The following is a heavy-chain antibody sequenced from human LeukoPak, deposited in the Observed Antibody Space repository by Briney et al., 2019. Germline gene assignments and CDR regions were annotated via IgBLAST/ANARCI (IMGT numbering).Heavy chain of an antibody. J-gene: IGHJ4*02. CDR2: INPNSGDT. CDR3: ARVNIVAESLFDY. CDR1: GYTFTGYY. D-gene: IGHD5-12*01. V-gene: IGHV1-18*04. Sequence: ASVKVSCKASGYTFTGYYMHWVRQAPGQGLQWMGWINPNSGDTNYAQKLQGRVTMTTDTSTNTAYMELRSLRSDDTAVFYCARVNIVAESLFDYWGQGTLVTVSS.